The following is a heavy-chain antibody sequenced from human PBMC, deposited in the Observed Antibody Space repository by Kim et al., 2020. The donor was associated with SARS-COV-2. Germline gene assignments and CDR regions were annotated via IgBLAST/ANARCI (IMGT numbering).Heavy chain of an antibody. V-gene: IGHV7-4-1*02. CDR3: ARERSDWFDS. CDR2: NP. Sequence: NPRYAQGFTGRFVFSLDTSVSTAYLQINRLKAEDTAVYYCARERSDWFDSWGQGTLVTVSS. J-gene: IGHJ5*01. D-gene: IGHD3-3*01.